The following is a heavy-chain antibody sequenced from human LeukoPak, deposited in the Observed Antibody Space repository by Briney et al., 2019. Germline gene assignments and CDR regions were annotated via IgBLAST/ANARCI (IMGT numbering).Heavy chain of an antibody. J-gene: IGHJ4*02. CDR1: GGSFSGYY. D-gene: IGHD2-2*02. CDR2: INHSGST. V-gene: IGHV4-34*01. CDR3: ARERRNNCGSTSCYTKFDY. Sequence: TSETLSLTCAVYGGSFSGYYWSWIRQPPGKGLEWIGEINHSGSTNYNPSLKSRVTISVDTSKNQFSLKLSSVTAADTAVYYCARERRNNCGSTSCYTKFDYWGQGTLVTVSS.